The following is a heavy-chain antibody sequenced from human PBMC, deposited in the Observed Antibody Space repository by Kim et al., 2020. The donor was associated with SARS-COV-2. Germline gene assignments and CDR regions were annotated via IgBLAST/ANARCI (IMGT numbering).Heavy chain of an antibody. CDR3: ARDGGATTLDRGGMDV. J-gene: IGHJ6*02. CDR1: GFTFSDYY. Sequence: GGSLRLSCAASGFTFSDYYMSWIRQAPGKGLEWVSYISSSSSYTNYADSVKGRFTISRDNAKNSLYLQMNSLRAEDTAVYYCARDGGATTLDRGGMDVWGQGTTVTVSS. D-gene: IGHD1-1*01. CDR2: ISSSSSYT. V-gene: IGHV3-11*05.